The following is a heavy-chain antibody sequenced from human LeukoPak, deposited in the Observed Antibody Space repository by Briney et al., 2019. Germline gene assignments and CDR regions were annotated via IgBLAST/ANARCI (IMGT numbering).Heavy chain of an antibody. Sequence: SETLSLTCTVSGGSISSYYWTWIRQPAGKGLEWIGRIYTSGSTNYNPSLKSRVTISVDRSKNQFSLKLSSVTAADTAVYYCARQLSYYYDSSGYYGYYFDYWGQGTLVTVSS. CDR3: ARQLSYYYDSSGYYGYYFDY. D-gene: IGHD3-22*01. J-gene: IGHJ4*02. CDR2: IYTSGST. V-gene: IGHV4-4*07. CDR1: GGSISSYY.